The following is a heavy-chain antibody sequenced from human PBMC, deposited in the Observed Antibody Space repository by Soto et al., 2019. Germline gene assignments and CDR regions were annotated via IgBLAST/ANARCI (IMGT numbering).Heavy chain of an antibody. V-gene: IGHV4-31*03. CDR1: GGSINSGGYC. Sequence: QVQLQESGPGLVKPSQTLSLTCTVSGGSINSGGYCWSWIRQHPGKGLDWIGCISYGGSTSYNPSLTRRVTISVDTSKNQFSLKRASVTAADPAVYYCSRGILVWGQGALITVSS. CDR3: SRGILV. J-gene: IGHJ4*02. D-gene: IGHD5-18*01. CDR2: ISYGGST.